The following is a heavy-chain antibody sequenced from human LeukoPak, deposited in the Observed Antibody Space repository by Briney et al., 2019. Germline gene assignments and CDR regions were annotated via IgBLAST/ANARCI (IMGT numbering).Heavy chain of an antibody. V-gene: IGHV4-34*01. D-gene: IGHD3-22*01. Sequence: SETLSLTCAVYGGSFSGYYWSWIRQPPGKGLEWIGEINHSGSTNYNPSLKSRVTISVDTSKNQFSLKLSSVTAADTAVYYCARGPTLEDSSGYYQRYDAFDIWGQGTMVTVSS. J-gene: IGHJ3*02. CDR1: GGSFSGYY. CDR2: INHSGST. CDR3: ARGPTLEDSSGYYQRYDAFDI.